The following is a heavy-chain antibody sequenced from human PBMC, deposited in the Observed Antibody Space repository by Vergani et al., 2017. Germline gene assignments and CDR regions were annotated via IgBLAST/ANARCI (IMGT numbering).Heavy chain of an antibody. CDR1: GGSITSRSYY. D-gene: IGHD2-21*01. J-gene: IGHJ3*01. CDR2: SYHSRGA. CDR3: ARDGGEYDKDALDV. Sequence: QLHLQESGPGLVKPSETLSLTCTVSGGSITSRSYYWGWIRQPPGKGLEWIGNSYHSRGAYYNPSLKGRVTISVDTSKNQFSLEVTSMTAADTAVYYCARDGGEYDKDALDVWGQGTKVTVSS. V-gene: IGHV4-39*02.